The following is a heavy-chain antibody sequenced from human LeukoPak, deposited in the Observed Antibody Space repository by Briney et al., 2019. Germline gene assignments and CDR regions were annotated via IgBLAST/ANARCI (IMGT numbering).Heavy chain of an antibody. V-gene: IGHV3-7*03. J-gene: IGHJ5*02. D-gene: IGHD2-8*01. Sequence: PGGSLRLSCAASGFTFSSYWMSWVRQAPGKGLEWVANIKQDGSEKYYVDSVKGRFTISRDNAKNSLYLQMNSLRAEDTAVYYCAKDRYCTNGVCLNWFDPWGQGTLVTVSS. CDR2: IKQDGSEK. CDR1: GFTFSSYW. CDR3: AKDRYCTNGVCLNWFDP.